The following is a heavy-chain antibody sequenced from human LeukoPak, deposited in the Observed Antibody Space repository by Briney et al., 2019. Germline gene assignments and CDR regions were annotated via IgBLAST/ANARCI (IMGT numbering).Heavy chain of an antibody. Sequence: PSETLSLTCTVSGGSISSHYWSWIRQPPGKGLEWIGYIYYSGSTNYNPSLKSRVTISVDTSKNQFSLKLSSVTAADTAAYYCARDRITMVRGVPRYYNGMDVWGQGTTVTVSS. CDR2: IYYSGST. CDR1: GGSISSHY. J-gene: IGHJ6*02. CDR3: ARDRITMVRGVPRYYNGMDV. D-gene: IGHD3-10*01. V-gene: IGHV4-59*11.